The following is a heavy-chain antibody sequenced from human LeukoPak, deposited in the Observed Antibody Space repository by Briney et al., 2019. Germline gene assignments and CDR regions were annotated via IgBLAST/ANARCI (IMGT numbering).Heavy chain of an antibody. CDR3: ARDQQDYDFWSGTTNWFDP. CDR1: GFTFSIYW. V-gene: IGHV3-74*01. J-gene: IGHJ5*02. Sequence: GGSLRLSCAASGFTFSIYWMHWVRHAPGKGLVWVSRINSDGSSTSYADSVKGRFTISRDNAKNTLYLQMNSLRAEDTAVYYCARDQQDYDFWSGTTNWFDPWGQGTLVTVSS. CDR2: INSDGSST. D-gene: IGHD3-3*01.